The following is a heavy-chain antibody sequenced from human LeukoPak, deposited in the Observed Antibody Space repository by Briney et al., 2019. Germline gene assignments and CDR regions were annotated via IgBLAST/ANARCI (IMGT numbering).Heavy chain of an antibody. V-gene: IGHV1-46*01. D-gene: IGHD2-2*01. J-gene: IGHJ5*02. CDR2: INPSGGST. CDR1: GYTFTSYY. Sequence: ASVTVSCKASGYTFTSYYMHWVRQAPGQGLEWMGIINPSGGSTSYAQKFQGRVTMTRDTSTSTVYMELSSLRSEDTAVYYCARDKGSTSFHRVWFDPWGQGTLVTVSS. CDR3: ARDKGSTSFHRVWFDP.